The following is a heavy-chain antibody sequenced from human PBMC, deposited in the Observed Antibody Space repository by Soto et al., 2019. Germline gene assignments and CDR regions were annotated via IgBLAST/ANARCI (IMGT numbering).Heavy chain of an antibody. J-gene: IGHJ6*03. CDR1: GGTFSSYT. D-gene: IGHD3-10*01. Sequence: ASVKVSCKASGGTFSSYTISWVRQAPGQGLEWMGRIIPILGIANYAQKFQGRVTITADKSTSTAYMELSSLRSEDTAVYYCARDNDYTYYYGSGSYSQSRNYYYYYMDVWGKGTTVTVSS. CDR3: ARDNDYTYYYGSGSYSQSRNYYYYYMDV. CDR2: IIPILGIA. V-gene: IGHV1-69*04.